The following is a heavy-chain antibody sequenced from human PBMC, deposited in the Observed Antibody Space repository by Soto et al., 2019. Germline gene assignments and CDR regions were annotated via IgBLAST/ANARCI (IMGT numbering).Heavy chain of an antibody. Sequence: SETLSLTCTVSGGSISSYYWSWIRQTPGKGLEWIGYIFYFGSTNYNPSLKSRVTLSIDTSKNQLSLKLSSVTAADTAVYYCARHSPDFDWLSQFDYWGRGSLVTVSS. J-gene: IGHJ4*02. CDR2: IFYFGST. CDR1: GGSISSYY. D-gene: IGHD3-9*01. V-gene: IGHV4-59*08. CDR3: ARHSPDFDWLSQFDY.